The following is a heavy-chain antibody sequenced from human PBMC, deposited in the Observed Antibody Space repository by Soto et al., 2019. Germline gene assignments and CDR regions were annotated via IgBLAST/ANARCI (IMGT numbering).Heavy chain of an antibody. CDR2: IGTDGSFT. CDR3: ARPRSKSSSGFDL. Sequence: EQLVESGGTLVQPGGSLRLSCVTSGFTFRNHWMHWVRQAPGLGPEGVSRIGTDGSFTTYADSVKGRFTISRDNAKNTVYLQMNSLRVEDTALYYCARPRSKSSSGFDLWGQGTMVTVSS. V-gene: IGHV3-74*03. D-gene: IGHD2-2*01. CDR1: GFTFRNHW. J-gene: IGHJ3*01.